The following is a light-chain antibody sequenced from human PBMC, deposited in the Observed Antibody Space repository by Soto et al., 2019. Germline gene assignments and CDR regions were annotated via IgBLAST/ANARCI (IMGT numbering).Light chain of an antibody. CDR3: QHYDNWPPFT. V-gene: IGKV3-20*01. CDR1: QSVSSSY. CDR2: GAS. Sequence: EIVLTQSPGTLSLSPGERATLSCRASQSVSSSYLAWYQQKPGQPPRLLIYGASSRATGIPDRFSGSGSGTDFTLTISRLEPEDFAVFYCQHYDNWPPFTFGPGTKVDIK. J-gene: IGKJ3*01.